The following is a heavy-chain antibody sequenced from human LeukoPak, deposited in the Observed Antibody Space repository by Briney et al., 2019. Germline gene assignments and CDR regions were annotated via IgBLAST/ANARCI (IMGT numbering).Heavy chain of an antibody. CDR2: ISWNSGSI. CDR3: TRDLMDYDVSTGLHHYYMDV. CDR1: GFTFDDYA. V-gene: IGHV3-9*01. Sequence: GRSLRLSCAASGFTFDDYAMHWVRQAPGKGLEWVSGISWNSGSIGYADSVRGRFTISRDNAKNTLYLQMNTLRVEDTAVYYCTRDLMDYDVSTGLHHYYMDVWGQGTTVTVSS. J-gene: IGHJ6*02. D-gene: IGHD3-9*01.